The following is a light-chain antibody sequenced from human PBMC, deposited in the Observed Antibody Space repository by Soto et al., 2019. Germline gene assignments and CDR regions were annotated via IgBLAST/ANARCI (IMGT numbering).Light chain of an antibody. J-gene: IGLJ2*01. CDR3: AAWDDSLNGQGV. CDR1: SSNIGSNT. Sequence: QSVLTQPPSASGTPGQRVTISCSGSSSNIGSNTVNWYQQLPGTAPKLLFYSNNQRPSGVPDRFSGSKSGTSASLAISGLQSEDEADYYCAAWDDSLNGQGVFGGGTKLTVL. CDR2: SNN. V-gene: IGLV1-44*01.